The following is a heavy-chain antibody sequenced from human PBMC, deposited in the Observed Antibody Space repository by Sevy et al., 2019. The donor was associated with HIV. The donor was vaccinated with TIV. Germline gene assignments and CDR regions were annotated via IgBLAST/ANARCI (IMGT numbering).Heavy chain of an antibody. J-gene: IGHJ4*02. CDR1: GFTFGDYA. V-gene: IGHV3-49*04. CDR2: LKSKADGGTV. D-gene: IGHD1-1*01. CDR3: TRWKGLQSIFDY. Sequence: GGSLRLSCTTSGFTFGDYAMNWVRQAPGKGLEWVAFLKSKADGGTVDHAASVKGRFTISRDDSKSIAYLQMNDLITDDKRVYYCTRWKGLQSIFDYWGQGALVTVSS.